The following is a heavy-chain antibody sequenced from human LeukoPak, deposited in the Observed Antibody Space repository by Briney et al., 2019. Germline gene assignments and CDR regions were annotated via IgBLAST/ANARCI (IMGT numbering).Heavy chain of an antibody. CDR1: GYTFTTYD. CDR3: TRAPVPGNY. J-gene: IGHJ4*02. Sequence: ASVTVSCKASGYTFTTYDINWVRQAPGQGLEWMGWMNPHSGNTGYAQKFQGRVTMTRDTSISTAYMELSSLTSDDTAVYYCTRAPVPGNYWGQGTLVTVSS. CDR2: MNPHSGNT. V-gene: IGHV1-8*01. D-gene: IGHD3-10*01.